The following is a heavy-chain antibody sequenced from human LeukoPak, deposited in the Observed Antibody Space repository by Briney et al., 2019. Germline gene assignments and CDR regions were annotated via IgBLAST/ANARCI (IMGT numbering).Heavy chain of an antibody. V-gene: IGHV4-59*01. J-gene: IGHJ4*02. D-gene: IGHD3-10*01. CDR1: GGSISSYY. CDR2: IYYSGST. Sequence: PSETLSLTCTVSGGSISSYYWSWIRQPPGKGLEWIGYIYYSGSTNYNPSLKSRVTISVDTSKNQFSLKLSSVTAADTAVYYCARVASITMVWGVLDYWGQGTLVTVSS. CDR3: ARVASITMVWGVLDY.